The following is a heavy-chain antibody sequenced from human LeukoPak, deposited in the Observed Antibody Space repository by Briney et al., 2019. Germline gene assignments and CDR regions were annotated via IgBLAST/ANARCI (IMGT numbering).Heavy chain of an antibody. D-gene: IGHD3-3*01. J-gene: IGHJ4*02. Sequence: GGSLRLSCEASGFTFINAWMNWFRQAPGKGLEWVGFIRSKAYGGTTEYAASVKGRFTISRDDSKSIAYLQMNSLKTEDTAVYYCTRAMYYDFWSGYYGTFDYWGQGTLVTVSS. V-gene: IGHV3-49*03. CDR2: IRSKAYGGTT. CDR1: GFTFINAW. CDR3: TRAMYYDFWSGYYGTFDY.